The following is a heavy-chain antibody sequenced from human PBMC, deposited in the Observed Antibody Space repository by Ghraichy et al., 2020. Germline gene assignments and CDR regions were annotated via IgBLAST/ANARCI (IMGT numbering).Heavy chain of an antibody. CDR2: IYYTGTT. CDR1: GGAISDSGNYY. V-gene: IGHV4-39*01. CDR3: ARSRHRFRAAAGDFDS. D-gene: IGHD6-13*01. Sequence: SETLSLTCTVSGGAISDSGNYYWGWIRQPPGKGLEWIASIYYTGTTHYNASLKSRATISVDTPKNQFSLRVTSLTAADTAVYYCARSRHRFRAAAGDFDSWGQGTLVTVSS. J-gene: IGHJ4*02.